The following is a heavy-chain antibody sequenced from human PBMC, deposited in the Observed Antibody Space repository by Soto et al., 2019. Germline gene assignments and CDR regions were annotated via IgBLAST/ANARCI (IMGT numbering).Heavy chain of an antibody. J-gene: IGHJ4*02. V-gene: IGHV3-23*01. CDR3: AKVSSENIAAAGTFDY. D-gene: IGHD6-13*01. Sequence: EVQLLESGGGLVQPGGSLRLSCAASGFTFRRYAMTWVRQAPGKGLEWVSSISGSGATTYYADSVKGRFIISRDNRDNSKTTVHLQMNSLRAEDTAIYYCAKVSSENIAAAGTFDYWGQGTLVTVSS. CDR2: ISGSGATT. CDR1: GFTFRRYA.